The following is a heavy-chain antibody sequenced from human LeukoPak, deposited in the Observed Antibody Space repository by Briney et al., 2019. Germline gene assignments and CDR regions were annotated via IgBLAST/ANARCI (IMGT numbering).Heavy chain of an antibody. Sequence: SETLSLTCTVSGGSISTFYWSWVRQPPGKGLEYIGYIDYSGSANYNPSLKSRVTISVDTSKNQFSLKLSSVTAADTAIYYCARWRYLDVRGQGTTVTVSS. V-gene: IGHV4-59*01. J-gene: IGHJ6*02. D-gene: IGHD3-9*01. CDR3: ARWRYLDV. CDR2: IDYSGSA. CDR1: GGSISTFY.